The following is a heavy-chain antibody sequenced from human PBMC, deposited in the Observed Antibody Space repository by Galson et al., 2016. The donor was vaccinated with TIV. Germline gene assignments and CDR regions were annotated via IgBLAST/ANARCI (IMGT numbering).Heavy chain of an antibody. J-gene: IGHJ6*02. CDR2: IVPILGMT. CDR1: GGTFHKYT. V-gene: IGHV1-69*02. Sequence: SVKVSCKASGGTFHKYTISWVRQAPEQGLEWMGRIVPILGMTNYAEKFQGRVTITADRSTSTAYMELSSLRSEDTAVYYSHVVLTSGDSYGLDVWGQGTTVTVSS. CDR3: HVVLTSGDSYGLDV. D-gene: IGHD3-22*01.